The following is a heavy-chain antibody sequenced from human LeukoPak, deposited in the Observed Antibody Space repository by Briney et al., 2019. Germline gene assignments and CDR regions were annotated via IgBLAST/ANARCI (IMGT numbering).Heavy chain of an antibody. J-gene: IGHJ4*02. Sequence: GGSLRLSCAASGFTFSYYEMIWVRQAPGKGLEWVSYITGGSTTKNYADSVKGRFTISRDNAKNSLYLQMNSLRAEDTAIYYCARDGDIAVATAPYYYDYWGQGILVNVSS. CDR2: ITGGSTTK. CDR1: GFTFSYYE. D-gene: IGHD6-19*01. CDR3: ARDGDIAVATAPYYYDY. V-gene: IGHV3-48*03.